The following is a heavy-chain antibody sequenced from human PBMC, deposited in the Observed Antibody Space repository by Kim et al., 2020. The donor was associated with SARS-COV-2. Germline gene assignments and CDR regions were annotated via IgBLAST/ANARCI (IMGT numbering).Heavy chain of an antibody. J-gene: IGHJ6*02. D-gene: IGHD3-10*01. V-gene: IGHV4-30-2*01. Sequence: NPSIKRRVTISVDRSQNQFSLKLSSVTAADTAVYYCARGYGSGSPYGMDVWGQGTTVTVSS. CDR3: ARGYGSGSPYGMDV.